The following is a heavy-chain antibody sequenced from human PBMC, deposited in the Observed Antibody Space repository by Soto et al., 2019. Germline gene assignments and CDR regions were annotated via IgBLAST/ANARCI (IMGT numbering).Heavy chain of an antibody. CDR3: AIKITVSTRLCDF. Sequence: QVQLVQSGPEVKKPGSSVKVSCKASGGTFSSYTITWVRQAPGQGLEWMGRIIPALEIANSAQKFQGSVTITADNSTSTGYVELSSLASEDTAVYYCAIKITVSTRLCDFWGQGTLVTVSS. V-gene: IGHV1-69*02. J-gene: IGHJ4*02. D-gene: IGHD3-10*02. CDR1: GGTFSSYT. CDR2: IIPALEIA.